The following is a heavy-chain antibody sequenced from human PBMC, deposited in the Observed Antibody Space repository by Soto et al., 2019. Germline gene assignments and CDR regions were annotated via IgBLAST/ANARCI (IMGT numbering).Heavy chain of an antibody. V-gene: IGHV1-69*12. CDR1: GGTFSSYA. Sequence: QVQLVQSGAEVKKPGSSVKVSCKASGGTFSSYAISWVRQAPGQGLEWMGGIIPIFGTANYAQKFQGRVTITADESTTTAHMELRSLRSEDTAVDYCDIAAAGQGVDFDYWGQGTLVTVSS. D-gene: IGHD6-13*01. CDR2: IIPIFGTA. J-gene: IGHJ4*02. CDR3: DIAAAGQGVDFDY.